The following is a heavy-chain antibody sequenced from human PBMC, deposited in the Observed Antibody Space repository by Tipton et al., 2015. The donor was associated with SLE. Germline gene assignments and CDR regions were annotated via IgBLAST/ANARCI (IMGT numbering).Heavy chain of an antibody. Sequence: GSLRLSCAASGFTFSSYAMHWVRQAPGKGLEYVSAISSNGGSTYYADSVKGRFTISRDNSKNTLYLQMNSLRAEDTAVYYCAKGTPLSGMDVWGQGTTVTVSS. CDR3: AKGTPLSGMDV. CDR2: ISSNGGST. CDR1: GFTFSSYA. V-gene: IGHV3-64*04. J-gene: IGHJ6*02.